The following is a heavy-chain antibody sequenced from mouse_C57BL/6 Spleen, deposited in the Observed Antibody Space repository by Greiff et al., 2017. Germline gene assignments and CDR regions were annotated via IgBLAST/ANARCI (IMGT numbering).Heavy chain of an antibody. J-gene: IGHJ4*01. CDR2: IYPRSGNT. CDR1: GYTFTSYG. CDR3: ARDGTDAMDY. D-gene: IGHD3-3*01. Sequence: QVHVKQSGAELARPGASVKLSCKASGYTFTSYGISWVKQRTGQGLEWIGEIYPRSGNTYYNEKFKGKATLTADKSSSTAYMELRSLTSEDSAVYFCARDGTDAMDYWGQGTSVTVSS. V-gene: IGHV1-81*01.